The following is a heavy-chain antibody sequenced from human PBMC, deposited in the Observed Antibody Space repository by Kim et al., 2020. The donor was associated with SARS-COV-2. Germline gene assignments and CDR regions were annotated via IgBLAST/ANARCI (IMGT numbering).Heavy chain of an antibody. CDR2: INSDGSST. CDR3: ARDGDDYGDYEEVEYYYYGMDV. CDR1: GFTFSSYW. V-gene: IGHV3-74*01. D-gene: IGHD4-17*01. J-gene: IGHJ6*02. Sequence: GGSLRLSCAASGFTFSSYWMHWVRQAPGKGLVWVSRINSDGSSTSYADSVKGRFTISRDNAKNTLYLQMNSLRAEDTAVYYCARDGDDYGDYEEVEYYYYGMDVWGQGTTVTVSS.